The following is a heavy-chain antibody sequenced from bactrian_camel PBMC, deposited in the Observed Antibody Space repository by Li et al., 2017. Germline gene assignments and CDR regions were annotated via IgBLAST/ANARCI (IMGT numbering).Heavy chain of an antibody. CDR3: VALAWGFNY. V-gene: IGHV3S53*01. D-gene: IGHD1*01. J-gene: IGHJ4*01. Sequence: HVQLVESGGGSVQAGGSLRLSCAASGYFYVSPCMAWFRQAPGKEREGVAAFDTDGSTVYADAVKGRFTISRDNGKNTAYLQLNNLKSEDTAQYYCVALAWGFNYWGQGTQVTVS. CDR1: GYFYVSPC. CDR2: FDTDGST.